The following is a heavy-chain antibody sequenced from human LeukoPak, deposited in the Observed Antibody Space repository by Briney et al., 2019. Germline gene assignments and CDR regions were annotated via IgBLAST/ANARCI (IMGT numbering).Heavy chain of an antibody. D-gene: IGHD1-26*01. J-gene: IGHJ6*03. CDR3: ARVGGRHDHYFYMDV. CDR1: EYSFTNYW. V-gene: IGHV5-51*01. CDR2: VYPGDSDT. Sequence: GESLKISCKTSEYSFTNYWIGWVRQTPGKGLEWMGAVYPGDSDTKYSPSFEGQVTISADTSINTAYLQWSSLKASDTAMYFCARVGGRHDHYFYMDVWGEGTAVAVS.